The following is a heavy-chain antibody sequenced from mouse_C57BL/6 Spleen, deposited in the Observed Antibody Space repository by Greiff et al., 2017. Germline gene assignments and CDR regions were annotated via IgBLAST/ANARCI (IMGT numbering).Heavy chain of an antibody. D-gene: IGHD2-4*01. J-gene: IGHJ4*01. CDR1: GYSFTGYF. CDR2: INPYNGDT. CDR3: AISYYDEAMDY. V-gene: IGHV1-20*01. Sequence: VQLQQSGPELVKPGDSVKISCKASGYSFTGYFMNWVMQSHGKSLEWIGRINPYNGDTFYNQKFKGKATLTVDKSSSTAHMELRSLTSEDAAVYYCAISYYDEAMDYWGQGTSVTVSS.